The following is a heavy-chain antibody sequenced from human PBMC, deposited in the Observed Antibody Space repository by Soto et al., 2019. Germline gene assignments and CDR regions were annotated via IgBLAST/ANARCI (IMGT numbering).Heavy chain of an antibody. D-gene: IGHD6-13*01. CDR2: IYWDDDK. Sequence: QITLKESGPTLVKPTQTLTLTCTFSGFSLSTSGVGVGWIRQPPGKALEWLALIYWDDDKRYSPSLKSSLTIATATSTDHLVRTRTNVDPMDTAPTYCTHSPDESAYCSSYDQIWFAPWGQGAPVTVSS. CDR1: GFSLSTSGVG. CDR3: THSPDESAYCSSYDQIWFAP. V-gene: IGHV2-5*02. J-gene: IGHJ5*02.